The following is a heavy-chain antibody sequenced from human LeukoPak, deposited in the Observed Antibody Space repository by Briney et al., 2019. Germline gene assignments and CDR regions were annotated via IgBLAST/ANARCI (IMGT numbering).Heavy chain of an antibody. Sequence: GGSLRLSCAASGFTVSRNYMSWVRRAPGKGLEWVSVIYSGGNTYYADSVKGRFTISRDNSKNTLYLQINSLRAEDTAVYYCAKEGEAGSHFDFWGQGTLVTVSS. V-gene: IGHV3-53*01. CDR1: GFTVSRNY. CDR2: IYSGGNT. CDR3: AKEGEAGSHFDF. D-gene: IGHD2-15*01. J-gene: IGHJ4*02.